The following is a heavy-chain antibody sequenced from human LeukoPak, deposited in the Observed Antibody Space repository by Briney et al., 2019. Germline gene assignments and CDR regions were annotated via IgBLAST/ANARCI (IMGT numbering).Heavy chain of an antibody. D-gene: IGHD3-10*01. CDR3: ARGALWFGESY. CDR2: VFYSGST. J-gene: IGHJ4*02. V-gene: IGHV4-39*07. CDR1: GGSISNTIYY. Sequence: SETLSLTCTVSGGSISNTIYYWGWIRQPPGEGPQWIGSVFYSGSTYYNPSLESRVTISVDTSKNQFSLKLSSVTAADTAVYYCARGALWFGESYWGQGTLVTVSS.